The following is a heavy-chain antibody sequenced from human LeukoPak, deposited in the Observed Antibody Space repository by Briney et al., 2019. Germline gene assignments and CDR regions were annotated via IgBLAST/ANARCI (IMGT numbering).Heavy chain of an antibody. CDR1: GGPISSSSYY. V-gene: IGHV4-39*01. Sequence: SETLSLTCTVSGGPISSSSYYWGWIRQPPGKGLEWIGSIYYSGSTYYNPSLKSRVTISVDTSKNQFSLKLSSVTAADTAVYYCARSYNWNDPYFDYWGQGTLVTVSS. D-gene: IGHD1-20*01. CDR3: ARSYNWNDPYFDY. J-gene: IGHJ4*02. CDR2: IYYSGST.